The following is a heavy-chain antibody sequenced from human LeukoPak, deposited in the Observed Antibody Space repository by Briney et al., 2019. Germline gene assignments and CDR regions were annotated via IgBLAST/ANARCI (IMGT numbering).Heavy chain of an antibody. CDR2: IYWDDDK. V-gene: IGHV2-5*05. CDR3: AHRRRGSLEFDY. Sequence: SGPALVKPTQTLTLTCTFSGFSLSTSGVGVGWIRQPPGKALEWLALIYWDDDKRYGPSLKSRLTITKDTSKNQVVLTMTNMDPVDTATYYCAHRRRGSLEFDYWGQGTLVTVSS. D-gene: IGHD1-1*01. CDR1: GFSLSTSGVG. J-gene: IGHJ4*02.